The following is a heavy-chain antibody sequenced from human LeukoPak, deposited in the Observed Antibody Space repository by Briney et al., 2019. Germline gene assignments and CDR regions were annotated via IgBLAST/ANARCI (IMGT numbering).Heavy chain of an antibody. Sequence: GRSLRLSCAASGFTFDDYAMNWVRQAPGKGLEWVSGISWNSGSTEYADSVKGRFTISRDNAKNSLHLQMNSLRAEDTALYYCATPTTYFYDSSGFDWGQGTLVTVSS. V-gene: IGHV3-9*01. J-gene: IGHJ4*02. CDR2: ISWNSGST. D-gene: IGHD3-22*01. CDR1: GFTFDDYA. CDR3: ATPTTYFYDSSGFD.